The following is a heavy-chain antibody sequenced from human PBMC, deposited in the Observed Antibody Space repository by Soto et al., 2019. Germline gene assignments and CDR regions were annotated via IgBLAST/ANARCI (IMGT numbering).Heavy chain of an antibody. J-gene: IGHJ6*02. D-gene: IGHD2-15*01. CDR2: IAYDGTKK. V-gene: IGHV3-30-3*01. CDR3: ARERVEYGDYQFYGMDV. Sequence: QVQLVESGGGVVQPGRTLRLSCAASGFSFSSYAMHWVRQAPGKGLEWEAVIAYDGTKKYYEDSVKGRFTISRDNSNTLYLQMNSLRGEDTAVYYCARERVEYGDYQFYGMDVWGQGTTVTVSS. CDR1: GFSFSSYA.